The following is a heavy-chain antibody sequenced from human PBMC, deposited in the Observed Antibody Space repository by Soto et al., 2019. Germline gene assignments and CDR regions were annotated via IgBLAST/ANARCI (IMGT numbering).Heavy chain of an antibody. Sequence: EVQLLESGGGLVQPGGSLRLSCAASGFTFSSYAMSWVRQAPGKGLEWVSAISGSGGSTYYADSVKGRFTISRDNSKNTLYLQMNSLRAEDTAVYYCARWGAPGSAATYDYWGQGTLVTVSS. CDR2: ISGSGGST. J-gene: IGHJ4*02. CDR1: GFTFSSYA. D-gene: IGHD1-26*01. V-gene: IGHV3-23*01. CDR3: ARWGAPGSAATYDY.